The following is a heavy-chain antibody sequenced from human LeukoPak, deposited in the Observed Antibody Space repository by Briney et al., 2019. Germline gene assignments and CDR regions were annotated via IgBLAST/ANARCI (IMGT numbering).Heavy chain of an antibody. J-gene: IGHJ3*02. V-gene: IGHV4-59*01. CDR1: GGSISGYY. CDR2: IHYKRNT. D-gene: IGHD3-22*01. Sequence: PSETLSLTCTVSGGSISGYYWSWLRQPPGKGLEWIGHIHYKRNTNYNASLKSRVSMLLDTSKNQISLRLSSVTAADTAVYHCARDTYYHENSDDYDDAFDIWGQGTRVTVSS. CDR3: ARDTYYHENSDDYDDAFDI.